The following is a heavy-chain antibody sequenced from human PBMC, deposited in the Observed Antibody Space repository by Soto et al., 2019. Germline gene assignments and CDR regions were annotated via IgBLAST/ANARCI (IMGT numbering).Heavy chain of an antibody. CDR3: ARVALYDFWGGYTNSNWFDP. CDR2: IYYSGST. J-gene: IGHJ5*02. CDR1: GGSISSGGYY. Sequence: PSETLSLTCTVSGGSISSGGYYWSWIRQHPGKGLEWIGYIYYSGSTYYNPSLKSRVTISVDTSKNQFSLKLSSVTAADTAVYYCARVALYDFWGGYTNSNWFDPWGQGTLVTVSS. V-gene: IGHV4-31*03. D-gene: IGHD3-3*01.